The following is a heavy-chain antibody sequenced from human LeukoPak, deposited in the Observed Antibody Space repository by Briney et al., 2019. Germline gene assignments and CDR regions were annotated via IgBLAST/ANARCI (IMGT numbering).Heavy chain of an antibody. J-gene: IGHJ4*02. D-gene: IGHD1-26*01. CDR1: GYTFTSYG. CDR3: ARDYRARVGRHSDLGGECDY. Sequence: ASVAVSCKASGYTFTSYGFSWVRQAPGLGLEWMGWISAYNGDTKYAQRYQGRVTLTTDTSTGTAYMELRSLRYDDTAVYYCARDYRARVGRHSDLGGECDYWGQGTLVTVSS. V-gene: IGHV1-18*01. CDR2: ISAYNGDT.